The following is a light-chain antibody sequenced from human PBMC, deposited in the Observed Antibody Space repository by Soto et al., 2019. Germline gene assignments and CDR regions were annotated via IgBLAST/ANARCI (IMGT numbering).Light chain of an antibody. Sequence: DIQMTQTPSSLSASVGDRVTITCQASQDISYHLNWYQQKPGKAPKLLIYDASNLETGVPSRFSASGSATVFTYTISSLQAEDIATYYCQQYDNLPLFGPGTKVDIK. CDR1: QDISYH. V-gene: IGKV1-33*01. CDR2: DAS. J-gene: IGKJ3*01. CDR3: QQYDNLPL.